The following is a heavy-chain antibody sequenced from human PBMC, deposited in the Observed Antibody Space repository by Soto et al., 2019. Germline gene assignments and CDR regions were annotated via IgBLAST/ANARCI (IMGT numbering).Heavy chain of an antibody. CDR2: IYSSGNT. J-gene: IGHJ4*02. CDR3: ARDRGPHSYADY. Sequence: PSETLSLTCTVSGGSINTYYWSWIRQPPGKGLEWIGYIYSSGNTNYNPSLKSRVTISVDTSNNQFSLNLNSVTAADTAVYYCARDRGPHSYADYWGQGTLVTVS. V-gene: IGHV4-59*01. CDR1: GGSINTYY. D-gene: IGHD3-16*01.